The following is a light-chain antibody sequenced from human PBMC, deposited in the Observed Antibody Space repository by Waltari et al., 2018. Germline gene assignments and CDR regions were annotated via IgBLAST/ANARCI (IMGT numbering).Light chain of an antibody. CDR2: DVS. J-gene: IGLJ2*01. CDR1: SSDVGGYNY. Sequence: QSALTQPRSVSGSPGQSVTISCTGTSSDVGGYNYVSWYQQHPGKAPKLMIYDVSKRPSGVPDRFSGSKSGNTASLTISGLQAEDEGDYYCCSYAGSYTPHVVFGGGTKLTVL. CDR3: CSYAGSYTPHVV. V-gene: IGLV2-11*01.